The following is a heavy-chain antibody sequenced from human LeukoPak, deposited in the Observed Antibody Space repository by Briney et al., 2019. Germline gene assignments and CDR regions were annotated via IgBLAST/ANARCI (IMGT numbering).Heavy chain of an antibody. J-gene: IGHJ4*02. D-gene: IGHD1-1*01. Sequence: SETLSLTCTVSGDSISSSFWTWIRQPPGKGLEWIGYVFHSGTINYNLSLKSRVTISIDTSKNQSSLNLSSVTAADTAVYYCARDRGGYLFDYWGQGTLVTVSS. CDR2: VFHSGTI. CDR1: GDSISSSF. V-gene: IGHV4-59*01. CDR3: ARDRGGYLFDY.